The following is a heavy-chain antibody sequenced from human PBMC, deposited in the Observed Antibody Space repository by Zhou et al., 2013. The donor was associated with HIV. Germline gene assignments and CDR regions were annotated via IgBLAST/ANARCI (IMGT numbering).Heavy chain of an antibody. CDR2: FDPEGRET. V-gene: IGHV1-24*01. D-gene: IGHD1-1*01. CDR3: AMDRVLQQRLENTLAI. CDR1: GYTLTDLP. J-gene: IGHJ4*03. Sequence: QVHLSQSGPEVKKPGASVKVSCKVSGYTLTDLPIHWVRQAPGGGLEWIGRFDPEGRETTYTQKFQGRVAMTGDISTDTAYFEATSLTSDDTAVYYCAMDRVLQQRLENTLAIWGQGTLVSVSS.